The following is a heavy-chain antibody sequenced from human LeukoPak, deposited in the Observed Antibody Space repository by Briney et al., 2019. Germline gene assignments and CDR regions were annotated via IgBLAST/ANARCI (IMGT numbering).Heavy chain of an antibody. CDR3: ASQGETIAAARLWFDP. CDR2: INHSGST. J-gene: IGHJ5*02. Sequence: SETLSLTCAVYGGSFSGYYWSWIRQPPGKGLEWIGEINHSGSTNYNPSLKSRVTISVDTSKNQFSLKLSSVTAADTAVYYWASQGETIAAARLWFDPWGQGTLVTVSS. V-gene: IGHV4-34*01. CDR1: GGSFSGYY. D-gene: IGHD6-13*01.